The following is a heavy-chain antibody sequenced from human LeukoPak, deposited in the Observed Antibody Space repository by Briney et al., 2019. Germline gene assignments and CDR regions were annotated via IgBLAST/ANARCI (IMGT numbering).Heavy chain of an antibody. D-gene: IGHD6-13*01. CDR2: IYYSGST. J-gene: IGHJ5*02. CDR1: GGSISSYY. CDR3: AREVSGIAAAGGFDP. Sequence: SETLSLTCTVSGGSISSYYWSWIRQPPGKGLEWVGSIYYSGSTYYNPSLKSRVTISVDTSKNQFSLKLSSVTAADTAVYYCAREVSGIAAAGGFDPWGQGTLVTVSS. V-gene: IGHV4-59*12.